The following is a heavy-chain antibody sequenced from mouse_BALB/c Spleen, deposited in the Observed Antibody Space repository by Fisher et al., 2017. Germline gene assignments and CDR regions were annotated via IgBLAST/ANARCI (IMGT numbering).Heavy chain of an antibody. J-gene: IGHJ4*01. CDR3: AREEGYYGNYDY. Sequence: RFTISRDNAKNTLYLQMSSLKSEDTAMYYCAREEGYYGNYDYWGQGTSVTVSS. V-gene: IGHV5-6-3*01. D-gene: IGHD2-1*01.